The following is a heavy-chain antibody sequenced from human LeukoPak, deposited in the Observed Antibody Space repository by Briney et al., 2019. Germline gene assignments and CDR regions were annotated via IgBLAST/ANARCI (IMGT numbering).Heavy chain of an antibody. J-gene: IGHJ5*02. CDR2: ISHSGST. Sequence: SETLSLTCSVSGYSISSDYYWAWIRQPPGKGLEWIGTISHSGSTNYNPSLKSRVTISVDTSKNQFSLKLSSVTAADTAVYYCARGGYYDFWSGSPFDPWGQGTLVTVSS. D-gene: IGHD3-3*01. CDR1: GYSISSDYY. CDR3: ARGGYYDFWSGSPFDP. V-gene: IGHV4-38-2*02.